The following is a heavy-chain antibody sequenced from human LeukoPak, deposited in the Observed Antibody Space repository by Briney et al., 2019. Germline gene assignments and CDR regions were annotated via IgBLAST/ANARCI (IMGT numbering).Heavy chain of an antibody. J-gene: IGHJ4*02. CDR1: GGSISSSSYY. CDR3: AGSLNWAFDY. CDR2: IYYSGST. V-gene: IGHV4-39*01. Sequence: SETLSLTCTVSGGSISSSSYYWGWIRQPPGKGLEWIGSIYYSGSTYYNPSLKSRVTISVDTSKNQFSLKLSSVTAADTAVYYCAGSLNWAFDYWGQGTLVTVSS. D-gene: IGHD7-27*01.